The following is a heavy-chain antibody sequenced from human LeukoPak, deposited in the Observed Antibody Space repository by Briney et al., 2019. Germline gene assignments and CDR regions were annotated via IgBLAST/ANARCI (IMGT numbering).Heavy chain of an antibody. CDR2: ISAYNGNT. Sequence: GASVKVSCKASGGTFSSYAISWVRQAPGQGLEWMGWISAYNGNTNYAQKLQGRVTMTTDTSTSTAYMELRSLRSDDTAVYYCARVLYYYDSSGYYPDAFDIWGQGTMVTVSS. D-gene: IGHD3-22*01. J-gene: IGHJ3*02. CDR3: ARVLYYYDSSGYYPDAFDI. V-gene: IGHV1-18*01. CDR1: GGTFSSYA.